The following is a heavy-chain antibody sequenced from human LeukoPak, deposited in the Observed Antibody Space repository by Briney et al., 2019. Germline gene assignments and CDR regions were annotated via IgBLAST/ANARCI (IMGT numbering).Heavy chain of an antibody. CDR1: GGSISSYY. J-gene: IGHJ5*02. CDR3: ARDRGTIAAAFP. V-gene: IGHV4-4*07. D-gene: IGHD6-13*01. CDR2: IYTSGST. Sequence: SETLSLTCTVSGGSISSYYWSWIRQPAGKGLEWIGRIYTSGSTNYDPSLKSRVTVSVDTSKNQFSLKLSSVTAADTAVYYCARDRGTIAAAFPWGQGTLVTVSS.